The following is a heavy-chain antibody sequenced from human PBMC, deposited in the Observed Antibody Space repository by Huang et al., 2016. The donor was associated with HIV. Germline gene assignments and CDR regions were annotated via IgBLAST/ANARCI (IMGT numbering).Heavy chain of an antibody. V-gene: IGHV3-30*18. Sequence: QVQLVESGGGVVQPGRSLRLSCAASGFTFSGYGMHWVRQAPGKGLEWVSGISYDVNNKYYAASVKGRFTISRDNSRNTLFLQMNSLRVEDTAVYYCAKTGDHYDFWSGYADAFNIWGQGTMVTVSS. CDR3: AKTGDHYDFWSGYADAFNI. CDR2: ISYDVNNK. CDR1: GFTFSGYG. D-gene: IGHD3-3*01. J-gene: IGHJ3*02.